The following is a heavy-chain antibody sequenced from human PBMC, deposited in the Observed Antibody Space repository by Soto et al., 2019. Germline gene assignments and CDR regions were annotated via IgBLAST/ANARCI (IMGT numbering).Heavy chain of an antibody. CDR3: ARGPSHGDYFDY. D-gene: IGHD3-10*01. V-gene: IGHV4-59*01. Sequence: RSLTCTVSGGSISSYYWSWIRQPPGKGLEWIGYIYYSGSTNYNPSLKSRVTISVDTSKNQFSLKLSSVTAADTAVYYCARGPSHGDYFDYWGQGTLVTVSS. CDR1: GGSISSYY. CDR2: IYYSGST. J-gene: IGHJ4*02.